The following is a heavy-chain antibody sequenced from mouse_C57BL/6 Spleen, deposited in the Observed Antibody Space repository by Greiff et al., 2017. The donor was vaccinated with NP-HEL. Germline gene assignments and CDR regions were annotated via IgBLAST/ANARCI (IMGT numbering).Heavy chain of an antibody. CDR2: ISYDGSN. Sequence: EVQLQESGPGLVKPSQSLSLTCSVTGYSITSGYYWNWIRQFPGNKLEWMGYISYDGSNNYNPSLKNRITITRDTSMNQFFLKLKSVTTEDTATYNCARGYYGSPWGQGASVTVST. J-gene: IGHJ4*01. V-gene: IGHV3-6*01. D-gene: IGHD2-1*01. CDR3: ARGYYGSP. CDR1: GYSITSGYY.